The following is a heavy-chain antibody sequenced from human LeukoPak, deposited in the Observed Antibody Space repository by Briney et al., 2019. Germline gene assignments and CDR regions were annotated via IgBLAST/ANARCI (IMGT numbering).Heavy chain of an antibody. J-gene: IGHJ4*02. CDR1: GFTFTSYA. D-gene: IGHD6-19*01. CDR3: AKGRDTSGRQNFDF. V-gene: IGHV3-23*01. Sequence: GGSLRLSCEASGFTFTSYAMHWVRQAPGKGLEWVSSISASGSGTFYADSMNGRFTISRDNAKKTFFLQMKNLRPGDTALYYCAKGRDTSGRQNFDFWGQGTLVTVSS. CDR2: ISASGSGT.